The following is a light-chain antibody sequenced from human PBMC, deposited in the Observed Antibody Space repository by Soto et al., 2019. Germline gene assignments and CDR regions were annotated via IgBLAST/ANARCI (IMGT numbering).Light chain of an antibody. Sequence: QSALTQPRSVSGSPGQSVTISCTGTSSDVGDYNYVSWYQQYPGKAPKLVIYDVSKRPSGVPDRFSGSKSGNTASLTISGLQAEDEEDYYCCSFAGSYTSWVFGGGTKLTVL. CDR1: SSDVGDYNY. V-gene: IGLV2-11*01. CDR2: DVS. CDR3: CSFAGSYTSWV. J-gene: IGLJ3*02.